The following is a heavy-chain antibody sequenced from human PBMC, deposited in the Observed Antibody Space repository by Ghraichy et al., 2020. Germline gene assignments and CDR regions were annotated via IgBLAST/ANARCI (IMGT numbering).Heavy chain of an antibody. CDR2: INHSGST. D-gene: IGHD2-15*01. V-gene: IGHV4-34*01. Sequence: SETLSLTCAVYGGSFSGYYWSWIRQPPGKGLEWIGEINHSGSTYYNPSLKSRVTISVDTSKNQFSLKLSSVTAADTAVYYCARGGPATCSGGSCYFAYWGQGTLVTVSS. CDR1: GGSFSGYY. J-gene: IGHJ4*02. CDR3: ARGGPATCSGGSCYFAY.